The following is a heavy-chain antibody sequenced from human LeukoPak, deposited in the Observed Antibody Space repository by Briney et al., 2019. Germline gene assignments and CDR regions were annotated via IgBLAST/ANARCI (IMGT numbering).Heavy chain of an antibody. V-gene: IGHV4-59*08. CDR2: IYYSGST. Sequence: SETLSLTCTVSGGSISSYSWSWIRQPPGKGLEWIGYIYYSGSTNYNPSLKSRVTISVDTSKNQFSLKLSSVTAADTAVYYCARRGLRGSGGFDPWGQGTLVTVSS. D-gene: IGHD6-19*01. CDR3: ARRGLRGSGGFDP. CDR1: GGSISSYS. J-gene: IGHJ5*02.